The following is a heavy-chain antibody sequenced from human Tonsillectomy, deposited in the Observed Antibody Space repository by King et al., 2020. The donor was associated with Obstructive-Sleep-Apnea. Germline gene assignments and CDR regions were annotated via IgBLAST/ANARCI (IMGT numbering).Heavy chain of an antibody. J-gene: IGHJ4*02. CDR2: IYYSGST. Sequence: VQLQESGPGLVKPSETLSLTCTVSGGSISSYYWSWIRQPPGKELEYIGYIYYSGSTNYNPSLQSRVTISVDTSKNQFSLKLSSVTAADAAVYYCARAGTAATGTVIDYWGQGTLVTVSS. V-gene: IGHV4-59*08. CDR3: ARAGTAATGTVIDY. CDR1: GGSISSYY. D-gene: IGHD1/OR15-1a*01.